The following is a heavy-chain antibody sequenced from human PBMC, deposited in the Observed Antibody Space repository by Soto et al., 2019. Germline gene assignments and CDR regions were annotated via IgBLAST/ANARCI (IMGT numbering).Heavy chain of an antibody. D-gene: IGHD6-6*01. CDR2: ISYDGSNK. Sequence: QVQLVESGGGVVQPGRSLRLSCAASGFTFSSYAMHWVRQAPGKGLEWVAVISYDGSNKYYADSVKGRFTISRDNSKNTLYLQMTSLTAEDTAVYYCARDWYSSSSVNWFDPWGQGTLVTVSS. J-gene: IGHJ5*02. CDR1: GFTFSSYA. V-gene: IGHV3-30-3*01. CDR3: ARDWYSSSSVNWFDP.